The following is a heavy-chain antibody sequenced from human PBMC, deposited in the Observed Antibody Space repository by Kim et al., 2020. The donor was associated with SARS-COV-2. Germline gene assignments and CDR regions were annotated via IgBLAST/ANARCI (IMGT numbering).Heavy chain of an antibody. J-gene: IGHJ4*02. CDR3: TERTSGAWPFDY. CDR2: IGITGGNT. CDR1: GFTFTSYA. Sequence: GGSLRLSCEASGFTFTSYAMTWVRQAPGKGLEWVASIGITGGNTYYADSVKGRFTISRDNSRDTLFLHMNSLRAEDTAVYYCTERTSGAWPFDYWGQGTLVTVSS. D-gene: IGHD2-2*01. V-gene: IGHV3-23*01.